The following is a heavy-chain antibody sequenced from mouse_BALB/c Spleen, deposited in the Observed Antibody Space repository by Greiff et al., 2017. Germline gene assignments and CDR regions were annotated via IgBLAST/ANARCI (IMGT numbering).Heavy chain of an antibody. Sequence: VQLLQSGADLVRPGPSLTVSCTASGYAFTNYLIEWVKQRPGQGLEWIVVIIPGSGGTNYNENFKGQATLTADKSCSTAYMQLSRLTSDDSAVYFCARGGNYGNYYAMDYWGQGTSVTVSS. CDR2: IIPGSGGT. CDR1: GYAFTNYL. V-gene: IGHV1-54*01. J-gene: IGHJ4*01. CDR3: ARGGNYGNYYAMDY. D-gene: IGHD2-1*01.